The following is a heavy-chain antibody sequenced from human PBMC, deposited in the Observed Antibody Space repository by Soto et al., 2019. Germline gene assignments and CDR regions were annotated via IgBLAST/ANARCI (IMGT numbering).Heavy chain of an antibody. V-gene: IGHV4-31*03. CDR2: IYYSGST. Sequence: SETLSLTCTVSGGSISSGGHYWSWIRQHPGKGLEWIGYIYYSGSTYYNPSLKSRVTISVDTSKNQFSLKLSSVTAADTAVYYCARDPLGGNPYFDYWGQGTLVTVSS. J-gene: IGHJ4*02. CDR3: ARDPLGGNPYFDY. CDR1: GGSISSGGHY. D-gene: IGHD3-16*01.